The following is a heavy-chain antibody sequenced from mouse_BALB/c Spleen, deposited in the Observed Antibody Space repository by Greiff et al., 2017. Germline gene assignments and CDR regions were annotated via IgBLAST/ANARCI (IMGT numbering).Heavy chain of an antibody. V-gene: IGHV7-3*02. J-gene: IGHJ4*01. CDR2: IRNKANGYTT. Sequence: DGMLVESGGGLVQPGGSLRLSCATSGFTFTDYYMSWVRQPPGKALEWLGFIRNKANGYTTEYSASVKGRFTISRDNSQSILYLQMNTLRAEDSATYYCARVEDYWGQGTSVTVSS. CDR1: GFTFTDYY. CDR3: ARVEDY.